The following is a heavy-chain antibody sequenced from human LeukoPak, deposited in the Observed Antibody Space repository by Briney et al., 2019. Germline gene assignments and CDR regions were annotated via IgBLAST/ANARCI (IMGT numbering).Heavy chain of an antibody. V-gene: IGHV3-30*04. J-gene: IGHJ2*01. CDR1: GFTFSSYA. CDR3: ARDGITMIVVVEYWYFDL. Sequence: PGGSLRLSCAASGFTFSSYAMHWVRQAPGKGLEWVAVISYDGSNKYYADSVKGRFTISRDNSKNTLYPQMNSLRAEDTAVYYCARDGITMIVVVEYWYFDLWGRGTLVTVSS. CDR2: ISYDGSNK. D-gene: IGHD3-22*01.